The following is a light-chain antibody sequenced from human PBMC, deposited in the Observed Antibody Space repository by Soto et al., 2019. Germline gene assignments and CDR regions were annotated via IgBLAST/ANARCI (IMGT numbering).Light chain of an antibody. Sequence: DIQMTQSPSSLSASIGDGVTITCRASQSINSYLNWYQQKPGKAPKLLISAASNLQSGVPSRFSGIGSGTDFTLTISSLQPEDFATYYCQQSFSTLLITFGQGTRLEIK. CDR3: QQSFSTLLIT. V-gene: IGKV1-39*01. J-gene: IGKJ5*01. CDR2: AAS. CDR1: QSINSY.